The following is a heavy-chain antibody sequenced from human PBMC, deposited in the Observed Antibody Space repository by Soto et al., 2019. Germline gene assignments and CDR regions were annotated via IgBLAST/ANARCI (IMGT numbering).Heavy chain of an antibody. CDR2: INPSGGST. CDR1: GYTFTTYA. J-gene: IGHJ6*02. CDR3: ARKEVISRTLDCISTSCYRGYYYYGMDV. D-gene: IGHD2-2*01. Sequence: GASVKVSCKASGYTFTTYAMHWVRQAPGQGLEWMGIINPSGGSTSYAQKFQGRVTMTRDTSTSTVYMELSSLRSEDTAVYYCARKEVISRTLDCISTSCYRGYYYYGMDVWGQGTTVTVSS. V-gene: IGHV1-46*01.